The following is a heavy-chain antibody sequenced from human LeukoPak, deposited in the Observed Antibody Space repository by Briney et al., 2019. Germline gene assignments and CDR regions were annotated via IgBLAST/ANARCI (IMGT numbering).Heavy chain of an antibody. J-gene: IGHJ4*02. CDR3: TKWRDYDGSTRYYDSDD. D-gene: IGHD3-9*01. CDR1: GCPFRNYA. Sequence: GASLRLSCAASGCPFRNYAMSWVRQAPGKGLEWVSAIVGNGVTTYYADSVQGRFTISRDNSKNTLYLQMNSLRAEDTALYYCTKWRDYDGSTRYYDSDDWGQGTLVTVSS. CDR2: IVGNGVTT. V-gene: IGHV3-23*01.